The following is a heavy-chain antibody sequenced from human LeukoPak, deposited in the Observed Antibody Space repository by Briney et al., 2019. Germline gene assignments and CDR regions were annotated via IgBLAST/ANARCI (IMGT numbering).Heavy chain of an antibody. V-gene: IGHV1-2*02. CDR3: ARANGYRYGYDY. Sequence: ASVKVSCKASGYTFTGYYMHWVRQAPGQGREWMGWINPNSGATNYAQRFQGRVTMTRDTSISTAHMELSRLKSDDTAVYYCARANGYRYGYDYWGQGTQVTVSS. CDR2: INPNSGAT. D-gene: IGHD5-18*01. J-gene: IGHJ4*02. CDR1: GYTFTGYY.